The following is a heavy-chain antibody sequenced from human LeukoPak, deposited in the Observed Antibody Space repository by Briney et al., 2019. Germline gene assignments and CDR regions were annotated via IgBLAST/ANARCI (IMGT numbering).Heavy chain of an antibody. V-gene: IGHV4-4*02. CDR2: IYHSGST. CDR1: GGSISSSNW. CDR3: ARDPRIQQQLPHYYYGMDV. Sequence: ASETLSLTCAVSGGSISSSNWWSWVRQPPGKGLEWIGEIYHSGSTNYNPSLKSQLTIAVDKFKNQFSLKLSSVTAADTAVYYCARDPRIQQQLPHYYYGMDVWGQGTTVTVSS. J-gene: IGHJ6*02. D-gene: IGHD6-13*01.